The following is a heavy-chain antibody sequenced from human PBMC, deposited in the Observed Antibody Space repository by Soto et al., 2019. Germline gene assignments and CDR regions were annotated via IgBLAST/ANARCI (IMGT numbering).Heavy chain of an antibody. J-gene: IGHJ4*02. CDR3: GRDVKLSGYDLASY. CDR1: GFTFSSYA. CDR2: ISYDGSNK. Sequence: GGSLRLSCAASGFTFSSYAMHWVRKGPGKGLEWGAVISYDGSNKYYADSVKGRFTISRDNSKNTLYLQMTSLTAEDTAVYYCGRDVKLSGYDLASYWGQGTLVTVSS. V-gene: IGHV3-30-3*01. D-gene: IGHD5-12*01.